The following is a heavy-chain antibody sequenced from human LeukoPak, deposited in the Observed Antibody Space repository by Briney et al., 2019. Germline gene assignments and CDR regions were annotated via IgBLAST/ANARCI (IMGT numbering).Heavy chain of an antibody. CDR1: GGSISSSSYY. CDR2: IYYSGST. CDR3: ARLPTRKYYYGSGSYYIGYDAFDI. Sequence: PSETLSLTCTVSGGSISSSSYYWGWIRQPPGKGLEWIGSIYYSGSTYYNPSLKSRVTISVDTSKNQFSLKLSSVTAADTAVYYCARLPTRKYYYGSGSYYIGYDAFDIWGQGTMVTVSS. J-gene: IGHJ3*02. V-gene: IGHV4-39*07. D-gene: IGHD3-10*01.